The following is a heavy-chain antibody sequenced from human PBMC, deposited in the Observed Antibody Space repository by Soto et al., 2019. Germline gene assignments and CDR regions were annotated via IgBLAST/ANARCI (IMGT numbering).Heavy chain of an antibody. D-gene: IGHD2-15*01. V-gene: IGHV4-30-4*01. CDR3: AVCRGFSNYYFDS. CDR2: IYYTGST. J-gene: IGHJ4*02. CDR1: GCSISSDDYH. Sequence: PSETLSLTCTVSGCSISSDDYHWSWIRQPPGKGLEWIGYIYYTGSTYYNPSLKSRINLSGDTSKNQFSLKLSSVTAADTAVYFCAVCRGFSNYYFDSWGQGTLVTVSS.